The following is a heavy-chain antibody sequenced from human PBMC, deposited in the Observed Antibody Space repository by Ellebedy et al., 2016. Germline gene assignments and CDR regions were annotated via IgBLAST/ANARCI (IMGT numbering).Heavy chain of an antibody. D-gene: IGHD3-16*01. V-gene: IGHV4-31*03. Sequence: SETLSLXXTVSGGSISSGGYYWSWIRQHPGKGLEWIGYIYYSGSTYYNPSLKSRVTISVDTSKNQFSLKLSSVTAADTAVYYCARMYTWGGYFDYWGQGTLVTVSS. CDR3: ARMYTWGGYFDY. J-gene: IGHJ4*02. CDR2: IYYSGST. CDR1: GGSISSGGYY.